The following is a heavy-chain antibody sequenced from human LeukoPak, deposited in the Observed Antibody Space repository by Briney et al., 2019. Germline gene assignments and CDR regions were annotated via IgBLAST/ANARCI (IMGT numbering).Heavy chain of an antibody. CDR2: IYTSGST. J-gene: IGHJ3*02. CDR3: ARGRWLRLGNAFDI. Sequence: PSQTLSLTCTVSGGSISSGSYYWSWIRQPAGKGLEWIGRIYTSGSTNYNPSLKSRVTISVDTSKNQFSLKLSSVTAADTAVYYCARGRWLRLGNAFDIWGQGTMVTVSS. V-gene: IGHV4-61*02. CDR1: GGSISSGSYY. D-gene: IGHD5-12*01.